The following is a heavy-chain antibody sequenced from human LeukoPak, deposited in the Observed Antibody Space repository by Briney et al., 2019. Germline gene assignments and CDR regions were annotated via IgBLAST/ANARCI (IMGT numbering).Heavy chain of an antibody. CDR2: IYYSGST. CDR1: GGSISSSSYY. V-gene: IGHV4-39*07. CDR3: AREFLRSPMIVVVIPYFDY. Sequence: SETLSLTCTVSGGSISSSSYYWGWIRQPPGKGLERIGSIYYSGSTYYNPSLKSRVTISVDTSKNQFSLKLSSVTAADTAVYYCAREFLRSPMIVVVIPYFDYWGQGTLVTVSS. D-gene: IGHD3-22*01. J-gene: IGHJ4*02.